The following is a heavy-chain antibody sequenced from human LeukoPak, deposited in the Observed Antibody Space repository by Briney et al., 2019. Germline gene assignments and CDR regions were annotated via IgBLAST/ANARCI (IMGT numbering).Heavy chain of an antibody. CDR1: GFTVSSKC. V-gene: IGHV3-66*01. J-gene: IGHJ4*02. Sequence: PGGSLRLSCAASGFTVSSKCMNWVRQAPGTGLEWVSAIFDRGSTYYADSVKGRFTISRDNSRNTVYLQMNSLRAEDTGVYYCARDDPRLTSAPPFIGWGKGTLVPVS. D-gene: IGHD3-16*02. CDR2: IFDRGST. CDR3: ARDDPRLTSAPPFIG.